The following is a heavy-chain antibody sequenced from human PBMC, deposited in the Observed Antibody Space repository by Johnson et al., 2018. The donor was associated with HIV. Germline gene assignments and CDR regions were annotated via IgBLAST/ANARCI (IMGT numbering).Heavy chain of an antibody. CDR1: GFTFSSYD. D-gene: IGHD2-21*01. Sequence: VQLVESGGGLVQRGGSLSFSCAASGFTFSSYDMHWVRQATGKGLEWVSGIGTAGDTYYSGSVKGRFTIPRDNSNNTLYLQMNSLKAEDTAVYYCARYCGGGCYPHYDALDLWGQGTMVTVSS. CDR3: ARYCGGGCYPHYDALDL. CDR2: IGTAGDT. J-gene: IGHJ3*01. V-gene: IGHV3-13*01.